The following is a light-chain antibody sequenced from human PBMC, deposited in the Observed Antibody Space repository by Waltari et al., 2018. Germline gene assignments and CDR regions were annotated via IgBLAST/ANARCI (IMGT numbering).Light chain of an antibody. CDR2: DVY. Sequence: QSALTQPAPVPGSPGQAIIISCIGPASDVGGYDYVSWYQHHPGTPPILIIDDVYSRPSVVSHRFSASKSDNTASLTISGLQAEDASVYYCSSYTISGFVFGGGTKLTVL. V-gene: IGLV2-14*03. J-gene: IGLJ2*01. CDR3: SSYTISGFV. CDR1: ASDVGGYDY.